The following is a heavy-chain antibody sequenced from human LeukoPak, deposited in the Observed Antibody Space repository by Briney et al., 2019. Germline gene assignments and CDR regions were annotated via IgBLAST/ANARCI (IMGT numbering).Heavy chain of an antibody. J-gene: IGHJ4*02. V-gene: IGHV3-23*01. CDR1: GFTFSNYA. CDR2: ISGNGATT. CDR3: AKEPSIGRNPARYFDY. Sequence: PGGSLRLSCAASGFTFSNYAMSWVRQAPGKGLEWVSGISGNGATTYYADSVKGRFTISRDNSKNTQYLQMNSLRGEDTAVYYCAKEPSIGRNPARYFDYWGQGALVTVSS. D-gene: IGHD6-19*01.